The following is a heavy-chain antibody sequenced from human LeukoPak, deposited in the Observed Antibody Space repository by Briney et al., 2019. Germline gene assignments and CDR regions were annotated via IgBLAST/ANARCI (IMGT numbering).Heavy chain of an antibody. CDR1: GGSISSYY. CDR3: ARERWYYGSGSYYNSNWFDP. J-gene: IGHJ5*02. Sequence: SETLSLTCTVSGGSISSYYWSWIRQPPGKGLEWIGYIYYSGSTNYNPSLKSRVTISVDTSKNQLSLKLSSVTAADTAVYYCARERWYYGSGSYYNSNWFDPWGQGTLVTVSS. D-gene: IGHD3-10*01. CDR2: IYYSGST. V-gene: IGHV4-59*01.